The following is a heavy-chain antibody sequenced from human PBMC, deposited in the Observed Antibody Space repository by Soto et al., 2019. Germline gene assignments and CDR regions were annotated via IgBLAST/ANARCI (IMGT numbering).Heavy chain of an antibody. J-gene: IGHJ5*02. D-gene: IGHD3-3*01. V-gene: IGHV3-23*01. CDR1: GFTFSSYA. CDR2: ISGSGGST. Sequence: GGSLRLSCAASGFTFSSYAMSWVRQAPGKGLEWVSAISGSGGSTYYADSVRGRFTISRDNSKNTLYLQMNSLRAEDTAVYYCAKARQYYDFWSVMSWGQGTLVTVSS. CDR3: AKARQYYDFWSVMS.